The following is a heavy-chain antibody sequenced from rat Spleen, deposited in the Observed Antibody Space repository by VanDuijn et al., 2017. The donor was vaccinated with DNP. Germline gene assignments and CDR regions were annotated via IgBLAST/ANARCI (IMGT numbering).Heavy chain of an antibody. CDR1: RFTFSNYD. Sequence: EVQLVESGGGLVQPGRSLKLSCAASRFTFSNYDMAWVRQAPTKGLEWVASISPSGGSGYYRDSVKGRFTVSRDNAKSSLYLQMDSLRSEDTATYYCTTDYYSSGYWGQGTLVTVSS. V-gene: IGHV5-27*01. J-gene: IGHJ3*01. CDR3: TTDYYSSGY. CDR2: ISPSGGSG. D-gene: IGHD1-2*01.